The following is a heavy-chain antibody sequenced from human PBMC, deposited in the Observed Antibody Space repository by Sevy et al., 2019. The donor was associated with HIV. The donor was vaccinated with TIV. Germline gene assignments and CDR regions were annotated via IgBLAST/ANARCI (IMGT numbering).Heavy chain of an antibody. CDR2: ISYDGNYK. CDR1: GFTFPIYS. CDR3: AKFAGSHDAFDI. Sequence: GGSLRLSCVASGFTFPIYSVLWVRQAPGKGLEWLTLISYDGNYKYYADSVKGRFTISRDNSKNTLYLQMNSLRAEDTAVYYCAKFAGSHDAFDIWGQGTMVTVSS. D-gene: IGHD6-13*01. V-gene: IGHV3-30*18. J-gene: IGHJ3*02.